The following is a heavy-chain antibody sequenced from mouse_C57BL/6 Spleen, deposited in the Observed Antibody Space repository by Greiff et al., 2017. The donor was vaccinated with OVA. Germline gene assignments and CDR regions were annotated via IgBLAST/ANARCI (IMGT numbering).Heavy chain of an antibody. V-gene: IGHV1-53*01. CDR1: GYTFTSYW. Sequence: VQLKQPGTELVKPGASVKLFCKASGYTFTSYWMHWVKQRPGQGLEWIGNINPSNGGTNYNEKFKSKATLTVDKSSSTAYMQLSSLTSEDSAVYYCARYAYYSKEGFAYWGQGTLVTVSA. CDR3: ARYAYYSKEGFAY. CDR2: INPSNGGT. J-gene: IGHJ3*01. D-gene: IGHD2-5*01.